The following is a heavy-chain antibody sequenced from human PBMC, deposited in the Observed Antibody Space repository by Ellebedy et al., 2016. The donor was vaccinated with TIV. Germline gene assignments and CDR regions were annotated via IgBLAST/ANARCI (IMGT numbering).Heavy chain of an antibody. V-gene: IGHV4-34*01. D-gene: IGHD2-15*01. Sequence: SETLSLTXAVYSGSFSGYYWSWIRQPPGKGLEWIGEINHSGSTNYNPSLKSRVTISVDTSKNQFSLKLSSVTAADTAVYYCARIRKVVVAATRGLGWFDPWGQGTLVTVSS. J-gene: IGHJ5*02. CDR2: INHSGST. CDR3: ARIRKVVVAATRGLGWFDP. CDR1: SGSFSGYY.